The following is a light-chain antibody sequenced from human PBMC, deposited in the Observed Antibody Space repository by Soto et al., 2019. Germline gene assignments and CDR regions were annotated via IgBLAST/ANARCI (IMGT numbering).Light chain of an antibody. Sequence: AIQMTQCPSSLSASVGDRVTITCGASQGIRDELGWYQQKAGKAPNLLISAASRLQSGVPSRLRGRGYGTDLTITISSMQNEDFETYYCLQDYDYPRTFGQGTKVDIK. J-gene: IGKJ1*01. CDR3: LQDYDYPRT. V-gene: IGKV1-6*01. CDR1: QGIRDE. CDR2: AAS.